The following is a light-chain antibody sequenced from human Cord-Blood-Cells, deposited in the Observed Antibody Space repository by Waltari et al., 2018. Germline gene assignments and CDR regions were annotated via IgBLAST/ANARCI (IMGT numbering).Light chain of an antibody. V-gene: IGKV3-11*01. Sequence: EIVLTQPPATLSLSPGERATLSCRASPSVSSYLAWYHQKPGQAPRLLIYDASNRATGIPARFSGSGSGTDFTLTISSLEPEDVAVYYCQQRSNWPPALTFGGGTKVEIK. CDR3: QQRSNWPPALT. J-gene: IGKJ4*01. CDR2: DAS. CDR1: PSVSSY.